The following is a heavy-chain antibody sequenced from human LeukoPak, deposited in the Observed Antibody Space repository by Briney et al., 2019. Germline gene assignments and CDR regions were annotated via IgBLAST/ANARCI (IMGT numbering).Heavy chain of an antibody. CDR1: GGSFSGYY. D-gene: IGHD1-26*01. V-gene: IGHV4-34*01. Sequence: SETLSLTCAVYGGSFSGYYWSWIRQPPGKGLEWIGEINHSGSTNYNPSLKSRVTISVDTSKNQFSLKLSSVTAADTAVYYCARGRYSGSYLDYWGQGTLATVSS. J-gene: IGHJ4*02. CDR2: INHSGST. CDR3: ARGRYSGSYLDY.